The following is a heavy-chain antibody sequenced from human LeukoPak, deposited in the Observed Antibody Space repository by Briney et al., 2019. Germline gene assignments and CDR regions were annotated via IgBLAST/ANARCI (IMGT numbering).Heavy chain of an antibody. CDR1: GGSISSSNW. D-gene: IGHD6-13*01. Sequence: SETLSLTCAVSGGSISSSNWWSWVRQPPGKGLEWIGEIYHSGSTNYNPSLKSRVTISVDKSKIQFPLKLSSVTAADTAVYYCALGYSSSRTYWYFDLWGRGTLVTVSS. J-gene: IGHJ2*01. V-gene: IGHV4-4*02. CDR2: IYHSGST. CDR3: ALGYSSSRTYWYFDL.